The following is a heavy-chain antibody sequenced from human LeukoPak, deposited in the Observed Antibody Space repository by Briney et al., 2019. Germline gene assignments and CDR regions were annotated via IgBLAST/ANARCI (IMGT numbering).Heavy chain of an antibody. CDR2: IYYSGST. D-gene: IGHD1-20*01. V-gene: IGHV4-61*01. CDR1: GVSVSSGSYY. CDR3: ASSRYNWNDDY. J-gene: IGHJ4*02. Sequence: SETLSLTCTVSGVSVSSGSYYWSWIRQPPGKGLEWIGYIYYSGSTNYNPSLKSRVTISVGTSKNQFSLKLSSVTAADTAVYYCASSRYNWNDDYWGQGTLVTVSS.